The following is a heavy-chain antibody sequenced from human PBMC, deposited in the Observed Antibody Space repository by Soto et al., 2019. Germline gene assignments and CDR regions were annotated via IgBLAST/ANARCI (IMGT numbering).Heavy chain of an antibody. D-gene: IGHD6-6*01. CDR1: GFTFSSYA. Sequence: EVQLLESGGGLVQPGGSLRLSCAASGFTFSSYAMSWVRQAPGKGLEWVSAISGSGGSTYYADSVKGRFTIARDNSNNTLYLQMNSLRAEDTAVYYCAKGIFIAARPSQLYSFDYWGQGTLVTVSS. CDR3: AKGIFIAARPSQLYSFDY. V-gene: IGHV3-23*01. J-gene: IGHJ4*02. CDR2: ISGSGGST.